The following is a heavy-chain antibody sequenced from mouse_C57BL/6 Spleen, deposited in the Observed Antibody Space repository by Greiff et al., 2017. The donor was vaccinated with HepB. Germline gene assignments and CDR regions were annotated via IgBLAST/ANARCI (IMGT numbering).Heavy chain of an antibody. J-gene: IGHJ4*01. CDR2: ISSGSSTI. V-gene: IGHV5-17*01. CDR3: ARDDADAMDY. Sequence: EVQLMESGGGLVKPGGSLKLSCAASGFTFSDYGMHWVRQAPEKGLEWVAYISSGSSTIYYADTVKGRFTISRDNAKNTLFLQMTSLRSEDTAMYYCARDDADAMDYWGQGTSVTVSS. CDR1: GFTFSDYG. D-gene: IGHD2-3*01.